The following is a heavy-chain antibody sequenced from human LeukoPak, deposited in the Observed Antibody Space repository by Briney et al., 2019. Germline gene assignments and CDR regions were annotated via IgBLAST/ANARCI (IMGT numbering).Heavy chain of an antibody. Sequence: GGSLRLSCAASGFTVSSKYMSWVRQAPGKGLEWVSVIYSGGSTYYADSVKGRFTISRDNSKNTLYLQMNSLRAEDTAVYYCARSRDILTGYYYFDYWGQGTLVTVSS. CDR1: GFTVSSKY. V-gene: IGHV3-53*01. D-gene: IGHD3-9*01. CDR2: IYSGGST. CDR3: ARSRDILTGYYYFDY. J-gene: IGHJ4*02.